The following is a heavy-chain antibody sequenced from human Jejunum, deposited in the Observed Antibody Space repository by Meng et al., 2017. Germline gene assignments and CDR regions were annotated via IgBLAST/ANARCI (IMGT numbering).Heavy chain of an antibody. D-gene: IGHD3-22*01. CDR3: ARGSRDDGSGSGYYKTWFDP. J-gene: IGHJ5*02. CDR1: DYSISIGYY. V-gene: IGHV4-38-2*02. CDR2: IYHSGST. Sequence: SETLSLTCTVSDYSISIGYYWGWLRRPPGKGLEWIGSIYHSGSTQYNPSLKSRATILVDTSKNRFSLRLTSVTAADTAVYFCARGSRDDGSGSGYYKTWFDPWGQGTLVTVSS.